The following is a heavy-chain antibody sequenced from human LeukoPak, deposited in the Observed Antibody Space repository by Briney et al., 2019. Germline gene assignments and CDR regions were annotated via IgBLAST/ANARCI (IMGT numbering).Heavy chain of an antibody. V-gene: IGHV3-23*01. CDR3: AKDRHFEGSGSATWEWDV. Sequence: PGGSLRLSCAASGFTFSSYVMSWVRQAPGKGLEWVSAISGSGGSTYYAVSVKGRFTISRDKSKNTLSLQMNILRAEDTAVYYCAKDRHFEGSGSATWEWDVWGKGTTVTISS. CDR2: ISGSGGST. D-gene: IGHD3-10*01. J-gene: IGHJ6*04. CDR1: GFTFSSYV.